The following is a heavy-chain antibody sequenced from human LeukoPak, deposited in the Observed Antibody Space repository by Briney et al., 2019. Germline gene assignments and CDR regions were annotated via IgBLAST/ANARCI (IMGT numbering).Heavy chain of an antibody. CDR3: AGNPLGTEMLMGYYYYGMDV. V-gene: IGHV1-69*04. D-gene: IGHD3-16*01. CDR2: IIPMFGVT. J-gene: IGHJ6*02. Sequence: SVKVSCKASGGTSSSHALSWVRQAPGQGLEWMGRIIPMFGVTNYAQNFQGRFTITADKSTTTVYMELTSLRSEDTAVYYCAGNPLGTEMLMGYYYYGMDVWGQGTTVTVSS. CDR1: GGTSSSHA.